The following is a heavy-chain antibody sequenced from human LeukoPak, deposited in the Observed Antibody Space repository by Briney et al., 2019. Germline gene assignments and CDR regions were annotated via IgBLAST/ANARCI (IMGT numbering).Heavy chain of an antibody. CDR1: GGSFSSYY. J-gene: IGHJ4*02. V-gene: IGHV4-34*01. D-gene: IGHD5-18*01. CDR3: ARKALWGYYFDY. Sequence: YPSETLSLTCGVYGGSFSSYYWSWVRQAPGRGLEWIGEINDSGRTNYNPSLKSRVTISVDTSKNQFSLKLRSVTAADTAVYYCARKALWGYYFDYWGQGTLVTVSS. CDR2: INDSGRT.